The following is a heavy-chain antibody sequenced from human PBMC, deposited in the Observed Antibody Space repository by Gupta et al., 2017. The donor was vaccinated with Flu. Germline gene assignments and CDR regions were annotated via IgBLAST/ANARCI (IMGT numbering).Heavy chain of an antibody. CDR2: IGYDGSNK. CDR3: ARDWSKKLKHYFDY. Sequence: QVQLVESGGGVVQPGRSLRLSCAASGFTFSSYGMPWVRQAPGKGLEGVAVIGYDGSNKYYADSVKGRFTISRDNSKNTLYLQMNSLRAEDTAVYYCARDWSKKLKHYFDYWGQGTLVTVSS. J-gene: IGHJ4*02. D-gene: IGHD1-1*01. V-gene: IGHV3-33*01. CDR1: GFTFSSYG.